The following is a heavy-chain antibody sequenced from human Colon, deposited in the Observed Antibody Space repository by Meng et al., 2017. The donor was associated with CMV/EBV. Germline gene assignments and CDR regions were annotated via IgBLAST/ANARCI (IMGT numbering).Heavy chain of an antibody. CDR3: ARDLGGGDYFDY. D-gene: IGHD3-16*01. J-gene: IGHJ4*02. Sequence: EVQLEECGGGWIQPGGCMRLSCAASGLSVSSNYMSWARQAPGKGLEWVSVIYVDGSTYYAESVRGRFTISRDSSTNTVHLHLNSLRDDDSAVYYCARDLGGGDYFDYWGQGTLVTVSS. CDR1: GLSVSSNY. V-gene: IGHV3-53*01. CDR2: IYVDGST.